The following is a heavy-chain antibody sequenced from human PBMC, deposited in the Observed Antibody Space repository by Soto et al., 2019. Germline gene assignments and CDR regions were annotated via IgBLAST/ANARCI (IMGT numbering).Heavy chain of an antibody. J-gene: IGHJ4*02. V-gene: IGHV1-3*01. CDR3: ARDRLLWFGELSLVYDY. CDR2: INAGNGNT. D-gene: IGHD3-10*01. Sequence: QVQLVQSGAEVKKPGASVKVSCKASGYTFTSYAMHWVRQAPGQRLEWMGWINAGNGNTKYSQKFQGRVTINRDTSGTTGYMELSSLRTEDTAVYYCARDRLLWFGELSLVYDYWGQGTLVTVSS. CDR1: GYTFTSYA.